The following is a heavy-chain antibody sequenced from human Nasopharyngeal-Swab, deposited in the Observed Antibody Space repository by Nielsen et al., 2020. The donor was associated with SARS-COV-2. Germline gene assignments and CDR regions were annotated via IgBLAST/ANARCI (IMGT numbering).Heavy chain of an antibody. Sequence: GESLKISCAASGFTFSSYAMHWARQAPGKGLEWVAVISYDGSNKYYADSVKGRFTISRDNSKNTLYLQMNSLRAEDTAVYYCARDWGAGYDYWGQGTLVTVSS. V-gene: IGHV3-30-3*01. CDR3: ARDWGAGYDY. J-gene: IGHJ4*02. CDR1: GFTFSSYA. D-gene: IGHD3-16*01. CDR2: ISYDGSNK.